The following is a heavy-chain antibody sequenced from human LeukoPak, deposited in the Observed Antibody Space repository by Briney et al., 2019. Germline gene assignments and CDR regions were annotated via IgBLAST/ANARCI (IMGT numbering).Heavy chain of an antibody. J-gene: IGHJ4*02. CDR2: ISGSGGTT. CDR1: GFTFSSYG. Sequence: GGSLRLSCTASGFTFSSYGMSWVRQAPGRGLECVSAISGSGGTTYYADSVKGRFTISRDNSKNTLYLQMNSLRAEDTAVYYCAKPYYYDSSGYSNTDYWGQGTLVTVSS. CDR3: AKPYYYDSSGYSNTDY. D-gene: IGHD3-22*01. V-gene: IGHV3-23*01.